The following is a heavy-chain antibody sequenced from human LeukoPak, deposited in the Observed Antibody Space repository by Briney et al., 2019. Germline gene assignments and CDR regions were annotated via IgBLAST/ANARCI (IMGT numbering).Heavy chain of an antibody. V-gene: IGHV3-30-3*01. CDR1: GFTFSSYA. CDR2: ISYDGSNK. Sequence: PGRSLRLSCAASGFTFSSYAMHWVRQAPGKGLEWVAVISYDGSNKYYADSVKGRFTISRDNSKNTLYLRMNSLRAEDTAVYYCARDPAYYGSGSYGGDYWGQGTLVTVSS. J-gene: IGHJ4*02. CDR3: ARDPAYYGSGSYGGDY. D-gene: IGHD3-10*01.